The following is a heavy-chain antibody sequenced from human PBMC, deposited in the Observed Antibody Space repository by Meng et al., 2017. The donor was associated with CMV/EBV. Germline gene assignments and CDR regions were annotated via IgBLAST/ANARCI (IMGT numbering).Heavy chain of an antibody. CDR2: ISSSSSYI. CDR3: ARGAAARPIDY. D-gene: IGHD6-6*01. J-gene: IGHJ4*02. Sequence: GESLKISCAASGFTFSSYSMNWVRQAPGKGLEWVSSISSSSSYIYYADSVKGRFTISRDNAKNSLYLQMNSLRGEDTAVYYCARGAAARPIDYWGQGTLVTVSS. V-gene: IGHV3-21*01. CDR1: GFTFSSYS.